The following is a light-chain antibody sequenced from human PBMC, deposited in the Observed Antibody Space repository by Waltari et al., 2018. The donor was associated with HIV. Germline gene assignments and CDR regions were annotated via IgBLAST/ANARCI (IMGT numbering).Light chain of an antibody. J-gene: IGLJ2*01. CDR3: GAWDDSLSGPV. CDR2: RNN. CDR1: SYNIGSNY. V-gene: IGLV1-47*01. Sequence: QSVLTQPPSASGTPGQRVTISCSGSSYNIGSNYVYWYQQLPGTAPKLLIYRNNQRPSGVPDRISGSKSGTSASLTISGLRSEDEADYYCGAWDDSLSGPVFGGGTKLTVL.